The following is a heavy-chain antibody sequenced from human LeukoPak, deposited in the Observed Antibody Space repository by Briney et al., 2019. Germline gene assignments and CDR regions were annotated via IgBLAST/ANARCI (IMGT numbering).Heavy chain of an antibody. CDR3: ARQTLPYGHFDY. CDR2: IYYSGST. D-gene: IGHD3-16*01. Sequence: PSETLSLTCTVSGGSISSSSYYWGWIRQPPGKGLEWIGSIYYSGSTYYNPSLKSRVTISVDTSKNQFSLKLSSVTAADTAVYYCARQTLPYGHFDYWGQGTLVTVSS. V-gene: IGHV4-39*01. J-gene: IGHJ4*02. CDR1: GGSISSSSYY.